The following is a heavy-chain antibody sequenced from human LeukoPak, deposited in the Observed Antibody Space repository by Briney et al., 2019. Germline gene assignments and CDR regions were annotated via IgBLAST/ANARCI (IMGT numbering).Heavy chain of an antibody. Sequence: ASVKVSCKASGYTFTGYYMHWVRQAPGQGLEWMGWINPNSGGTNYAQKFQGRVTMTRDTSISTAYMELSSLRSEDTAMYWCARGYYDSSGYDPGLGYWGQGTLVTVSS. CDR1: GYTFTGYY. D-gene: IGHD3-22*01. J-gene: IGHJ4*02. V-gene: IGHV1-2*02. CDR3: ARGYYDSSGYDPGLGY. CDR2: INPNSGGT.